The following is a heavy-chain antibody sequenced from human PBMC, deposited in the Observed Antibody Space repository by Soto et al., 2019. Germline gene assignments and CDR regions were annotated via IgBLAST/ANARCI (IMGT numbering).Heavy chain of an antibody. V-gene: IGHV3-21*04. CDR3: AKEYSSGWVFEY. J-gene: IGHJ4*02. D-gene: IGHD6-19*01. CDR2: ISSSSSYI. Sequence: GGSLRLSCAASGFTFSSYSMNWVRQAPGKGLEWVSSISSSSSYIYYADSVKGRFTISRDNSKNTLYLQMNSLRAEDTAVYYCAKEYSSGWVFEYWGQGTLVTVSS. CDR1: GFTFSSYS.